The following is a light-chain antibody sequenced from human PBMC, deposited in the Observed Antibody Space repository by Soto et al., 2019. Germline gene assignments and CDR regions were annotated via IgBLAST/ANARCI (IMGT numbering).Light chain of an antibody. CDR1: QSLVYSDGTTY. CDR2: KVS. CDR3: RQCTHCPSWP. J-gene: IGKJ1*01. Sequence: DVVMTQSPLSLAVTLGQPASISCRSSQSLVYSDGTTYLSWFQQRPGQSPRRLIYKVSNRDSGVPDRFSASGSTTDFTLQISRVEAEDVGVYYCRQCTHCPSWPFGQGPKVEFK. V-gene: IGKV2-30*01.